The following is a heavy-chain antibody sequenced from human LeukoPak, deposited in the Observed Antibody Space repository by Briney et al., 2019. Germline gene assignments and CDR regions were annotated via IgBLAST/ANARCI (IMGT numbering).Heavy chain of an antibody. CDR3: ARQRIFGVVISGWFDP. D-gene: IGHD3-3*01. J-gene: IGHJ5*02. V-gene: IGHV4-4*09. Sequence: SETLSLTCTVSGGSISSYYWSWIRQPPGKGLEWIGYIYTSGSTNYNPSLKSRVTISVDTSKNQFSLRLSSVTAADTAVYYCARQRIFGVVISGWFDPWGQGTLVTVSS. CDR2: IYTSGST. CDR1: GGSISSYY.